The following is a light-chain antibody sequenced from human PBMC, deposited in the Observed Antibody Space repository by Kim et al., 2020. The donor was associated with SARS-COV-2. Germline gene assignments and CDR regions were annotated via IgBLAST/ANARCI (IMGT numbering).Light chain of an antibody. Sequence: SSSVGDRVTIACQESQDISNYLIWYQQKPGKAPKLLIYAASNLQTGVPSRFSGSGSGTDFAFTISSLQPEDIATYYCQQHHNLPYTFGQGTKLEI. V-gene: IGKV1-33*01. CDR1: QDISNY. CDR2: AAS. CDR3: QQHHNLPYT. J-gene: IGKJ2*01.